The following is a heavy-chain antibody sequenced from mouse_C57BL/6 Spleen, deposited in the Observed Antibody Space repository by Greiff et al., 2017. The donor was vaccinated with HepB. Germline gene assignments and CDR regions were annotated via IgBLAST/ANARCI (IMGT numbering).Heavy chain of an antibody. CDR2: INPNNGGT. Sequence: EVQLQQSGPELVKPGASVKIPCKASGYTFTDYNMDWVKQSHGKSLEWIGDINPNNGGTIYNQKFKGKATLTVDKSSSTAYMELRSLTSEDPAVYYCARWAYYYGSSLWYFDVWGTGTTVTVSS. CDR1: GYTFTDYN. J-gene: IGHJ1*03. V-gene: IGHV1-18*01. CDR3: ARWAYYYGSSLWYFDV. D-gene: IGHD1-1*01.